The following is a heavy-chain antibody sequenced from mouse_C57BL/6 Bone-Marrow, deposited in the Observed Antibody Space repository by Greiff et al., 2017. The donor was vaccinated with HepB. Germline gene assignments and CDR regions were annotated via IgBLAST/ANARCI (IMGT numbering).Heavy chain of an antibody. Sequence: EVKLMESGGGLVQSGRSLRLSCATSGFTFSDFYMEWVRQAPGKGLEWIAASRNKANDYTTEYSASVKGRFIVSRDTSQSILYLQMNALRAEDTAIYYCARDALNYYAMDYWGQGTSVTVSS. CDR1: GFTFSDFY. CDR3: ARDALNYYAMDY. J-gene: IGHJ4*01. CDR2: SRNKANDYTT. V-gene: IGHV7-1*01.